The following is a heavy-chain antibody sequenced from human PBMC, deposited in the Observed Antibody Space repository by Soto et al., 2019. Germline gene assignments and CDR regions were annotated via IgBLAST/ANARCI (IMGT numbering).Heavy chain of an antibody. J-gene: IGHJ5*02. CDR1: GGSIDSYY. CDR2: IYYSGST. CDR3: ARSRSRGWFDP. D-gene: IGHD3-10*01. V-gene: IGHV4-59*08. Sequence: SETLSLTCTVSGGSIDSYYWSWIRQPPGKGLEWIGYIYYSGSTNYNPSLKSRVTISVDTSKNQFSLKLSSVTAADTAVYYCARSRSRGWFDPWGQGTLVTVSS.